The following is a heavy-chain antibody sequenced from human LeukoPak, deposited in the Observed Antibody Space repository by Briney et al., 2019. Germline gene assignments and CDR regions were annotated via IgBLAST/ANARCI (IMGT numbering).Heavy chain of an antibody. V-gene: IGHV4-61*01. CDR2: IYHSGSP. J-gene: IGHJ4*02. CDR3: ARGDSSSNY. Sequence: PSETLSLTCKVSGDSVSSGSYYWSWIRQPPGKGLEWIGYIYHSGSPNYNPSLKSRITISVDTSKNQFSLKLSSVTAADTAVYYCARGDSSSNYWGQGTLVTVSS. CDR1: GDSVSSGSYY. D-gene: IGHD6-13*01.